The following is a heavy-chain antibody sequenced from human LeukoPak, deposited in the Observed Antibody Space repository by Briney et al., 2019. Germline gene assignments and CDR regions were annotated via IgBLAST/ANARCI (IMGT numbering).Heavy chain of an antibody. CDR3: ARMLLWFGELARYFDY. CDR1: GYTFTGYY. CDR2: INPNSGGT. D-gene: IGHD3-10*01. J-gene: IGHJ4*02. Sequence: ASVKVSCKASGYTFTGYYMHWVRQAPGQGLEWMGWINPNSGGTNFAQKFQGGVTMTRDTSISTAYMELSRLRSDDTAVYYCARMLLWFGELARYFDYWGQGTLVTVSS. V-gene: IGHV1-2*02.